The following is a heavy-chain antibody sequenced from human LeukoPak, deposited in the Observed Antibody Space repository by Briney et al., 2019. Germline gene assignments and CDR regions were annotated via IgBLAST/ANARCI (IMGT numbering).Heavy chain of an antibody. J-gene: IGHJ4*02. CDR3: ATTAAAPGNV. Sequence: GGSLRLSCAASGLTFSENWMSWVRQAPGKGLEWVANINQNGGAKSYLDSVKGRFAISRDNTENSLSLQMNSLRAEDTAMYYCATTAAAPGNVWGQGTLVTVSS. CDR1: GLTFSENW. V-gene: IGHV3-7*03. CDR2: INQNGGAK. D-gene: IGHD6-13*01.